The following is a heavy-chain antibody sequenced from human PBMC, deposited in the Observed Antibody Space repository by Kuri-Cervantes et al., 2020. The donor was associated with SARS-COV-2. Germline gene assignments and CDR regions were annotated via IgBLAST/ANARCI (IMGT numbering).Heavy chain of an antibody. CDR2: IIHSGTT. Sequence: ESLKISCAASGFTFSSSWMHWVRQTPGKGLEWIGEIIHSGTTRYNWSLQSRVTISVDKSKNQFSLKLTSVTAADTAVYYCVRMIYYDGRGGVAMDVWGQGTTVTVSS. J-gene: IGHJ6*02. V-gene: IGHV4-34*12. CDR3: VRMIYYDGRGGVAMDV. D-gene: IGHD3-16*01. CDR1: GFTFSSSW.